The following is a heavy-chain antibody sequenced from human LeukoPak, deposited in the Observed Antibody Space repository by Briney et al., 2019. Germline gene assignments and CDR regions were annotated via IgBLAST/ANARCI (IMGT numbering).Heavy chain of an antibody. J-gene: IGHJ4*02. CDR2: IKQDGSEK. CDR3: ARGGGYAWDY. V-gene: IGHV3-7*01. D-gene: IGHD5-12*01. CDR1: GFTFSTYS. Sequence: GGSLRLSCAASGFTFSTYSMNWVRQAPGKGLEWVANIKQDGSEKYYVDSVKGRFTISRDNARNSLYLQMNSLRADDTAVYYCARGGGYAWDYWGQGTLVTVSS.